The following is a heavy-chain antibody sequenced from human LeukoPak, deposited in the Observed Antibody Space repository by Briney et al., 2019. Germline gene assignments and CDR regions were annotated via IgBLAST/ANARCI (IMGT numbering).Heavy chain of an antibody. CDR1: GFTFSSYA. CDR2: ISVSGANT. V-gene: IGHV3-23*01. D-gene: IGHD6-19*01. Sequence: GGSLRLPCAASGFTFSSYAMTWVRQAPGKGLEWVSTISVSGANTNYADSVRGRFTVSRDNSKNTLYLQMNSLRAEDTAIYYCAKDKVTSTSGWRPFDSWGQGTLVTVSS. J-gene: IGHJ4*02. CDR3: AKDKVTSTSGWRPFDS.